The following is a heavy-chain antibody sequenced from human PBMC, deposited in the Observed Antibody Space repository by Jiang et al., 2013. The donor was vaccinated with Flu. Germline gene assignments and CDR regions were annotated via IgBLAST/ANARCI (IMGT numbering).Heavy chain of an antibody. CDR2: TFGGGGTT. CDR1: GFTFSSYA. CDR3: AKASDYYGSGTYSNWFDP. V-gene: IGHV3-23*04. D-gene: IGHD3-10*01. J-gene: IGHJ5*02. Sequence: LVESGGGLVQPGGSLRLSCAASGFTFSSYAINWVRQAPGKGLEWVSNTFGGGGTTYYADSVRGRFIISRDNSKSTLYLQMNSLRAEDTAIYYCAKASDYYGSGTYSNWFDPWGQGTLVTVS.